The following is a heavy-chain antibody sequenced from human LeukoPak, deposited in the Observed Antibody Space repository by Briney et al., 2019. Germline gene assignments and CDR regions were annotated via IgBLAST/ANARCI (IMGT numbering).Heavy chain of an antibody. Sequence: GGSLRLSCAASGFTFSSYAMSWVRQAPGKGLEWVSAISGSGGSTYYADSVKGRFTISRDNSKTTLYLQMNTLRAGDTAVYSCAKNGRGYSSDYFDYWGQGTLVTVSS. D-gene: IGHD5-18*01. J-gene: IGHJ4*02. CDR3: AKNGRGYSSDYFDY. V-gene: IGHV3-23*01. CDR1: GFTFSSYA. CDR2: ISGSGGST.